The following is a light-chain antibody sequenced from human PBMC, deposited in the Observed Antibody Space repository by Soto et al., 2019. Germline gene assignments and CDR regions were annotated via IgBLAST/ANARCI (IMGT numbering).Light chain of an antibody. Sequence: EIVLTQSPGTLSLSPGERATFSCRTSQTINTEFLAWYQQRPGLAPRLLIHGTSNRATGIPDRFSGSGSGIDVTLTISGLEPEDFAVYYCQRYGSSPLYAFGQGTKLEI. CDR1: QTINTEF. CDR2: GTS. J-gene: IGKJ2*01. CDR3: QRYGSSPLYA. V-gene: IGKV3-20*01.